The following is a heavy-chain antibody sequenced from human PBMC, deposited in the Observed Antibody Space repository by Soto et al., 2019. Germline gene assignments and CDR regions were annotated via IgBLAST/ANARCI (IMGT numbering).Heavy chain of an antibody. CDR3: ARVRTYYDILTGYSYYYYGMDV. V-gene: IGHV1-46*01. CDR2: INPSGGST. J-gene: IGHJ6*02. Sequence: ASVKVSCKASGYTFSSYYIHWVRQAPGQGLEWMGIINPSGGSTSYVQKFQGRVTMTRDTSTSTVYMELSSLRSEDTAVYYCARVRTYYDILTGYSYYYYGMDVWGQGTTVTVSS. D-gene: IGHD3-9*01. CDR1: GYTFSSYY.